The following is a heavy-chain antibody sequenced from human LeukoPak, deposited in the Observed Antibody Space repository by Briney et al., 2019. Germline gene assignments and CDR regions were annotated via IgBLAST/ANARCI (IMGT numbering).Heavy chain of an antibody. CDR1: GFTFRSYG. CDR2: ITYDGSKE. J-gene: IGHJ4*02. Sequence: GGSLRLSCAASGFTFRSYGMHWVRQAPGKGLQWVAGITYDGSKEYYVDSVKGRFTISRDNSKNTLYLQMNSLRAEDTAVYYCAKTRPLDSSSWSHGDYWGQGTLVTVSS. V-gene: IGHV3-30*18. CDR3: AKTRPLDSSSWSHGDY. D-gene: IGHD6-13*01.